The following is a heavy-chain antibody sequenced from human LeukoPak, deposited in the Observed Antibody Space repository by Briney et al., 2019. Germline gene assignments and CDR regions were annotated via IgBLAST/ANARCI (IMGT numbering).Heavy chain of an antibody. J-gene: IGHJ2*01. Sequence: GGSLRLSCVDSASTFSGYSMTWVRQAPGKGLEWVAYIHQDGRERYYVDSVKGRFTIPRDNAKNSLYLQMNGLRAEDTAVYYCARTTPSWFFDLWGRGTLVTVSS. CDR1: ASTFSGYS. D-gene: IGHD1-1*01. CDR2: IHQDGRER. V-gene: IGHV3-7*01. CDR3: ARTTPSWFFDL.